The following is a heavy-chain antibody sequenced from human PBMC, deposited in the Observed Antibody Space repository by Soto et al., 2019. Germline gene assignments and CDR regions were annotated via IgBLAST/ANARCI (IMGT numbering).Heavy chain of an antibody. CDR1: GGTFSSYA. V-gene: IGHV1-69*01. Sequence: QVQLVQSGAEAKKPGSSVKVSCKASGGTFSSYAISWVRQAPGQGLEWMGGIIPIFGTANYAQKFQGRVTITADESTSTAYMELSSLRSEDTAVYYCARDSRAYSGSQRAFDIWGQGTMVTVSS. D-gene: IGHD1-26*01. J-gene: IGHJ3*02. CDR2: IIPIFGTA. CDR3: ARDSRAYSGSQRAFDI.